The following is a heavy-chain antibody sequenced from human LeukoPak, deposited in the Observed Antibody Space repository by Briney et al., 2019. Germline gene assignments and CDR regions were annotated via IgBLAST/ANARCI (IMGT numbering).Heavy chain of an antibody. CDR1: GFTFSSYA. J-gene: IGHJ4*02. V-gene: IGHV3-23*01. D-gene: IGHD3-22*01. CDR3: AKAADNGYYYYFDY. Sequence: GGSVRLSCAASGFTFSSYAMSWVRQAPGKGLEWVSAISGSGGSTYYADSVKGRFTISRDNSKNTLYLQMNSLRADDTAVYYCAKAADNGYYYYFDYWGQGTLVTVSS. CDR2: ISGSGGST.